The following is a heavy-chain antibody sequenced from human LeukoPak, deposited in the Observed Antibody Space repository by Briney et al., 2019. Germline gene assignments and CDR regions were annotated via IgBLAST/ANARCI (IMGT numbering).Heavy chain of an antibody. CDR2: ISLRGRT. CDR1: GRFITTTYF. D-gene: IGHD1-26*01. CDR3: SRESGPYCPFAH. Sequence: SETLSLTCGLSGRFITTTYFWSWVRQPPGGGLEWIGEISLRGRTQHNPSLKGRVNITIDESKNHLFLSRASVTAADTAVYYCSRESGPYCPFAHWGQGTLVAVTS. V-gene: IGHV4-4*02. J-gene: IGHJ5*02.